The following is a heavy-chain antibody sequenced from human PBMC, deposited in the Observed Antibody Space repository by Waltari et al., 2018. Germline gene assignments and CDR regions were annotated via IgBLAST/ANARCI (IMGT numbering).Heavy chain of an antibody. J-gene: IGHJ4*02. CDR2: NSSSSSYI. Sequence: EVQLVESEGVLVKPEGSLRLSCAASGFTFSSYGMNWVRQAPGKGREWCFSNSSSSSYIYYTDAVMGRFTISRDISRNVLYLQMNSLRVEDTAMYCCARRSGSYLDHWGQGNLFTVSS. CDR3: ARRSGSYLDH. D-gene: IGHD1-26*01. V-gene: IGHV3-21*04. CDR1: GFTFSSYG.